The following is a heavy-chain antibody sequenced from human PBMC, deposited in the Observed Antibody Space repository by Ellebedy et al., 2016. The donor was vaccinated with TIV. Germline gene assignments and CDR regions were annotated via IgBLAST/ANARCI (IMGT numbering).Heavy chain of an antibody. J-gene: IGHJ5*02. CDR1: GGSISSYY. D-gene: IGHD3-10*01. CDR2: IYYSGST. V-gene: IGHV4-59*01. CDR3: ARDGSGSYKWGSWFDP. Sequence: SETLSLXXTVSGGSISSYYWSWIRQPPGKGLEWIGYIYYSGSTNYNPSLKSRVTISVDTSKNQFSLKLSSVTAADTAVYYCARDGSGSYKWGSWFDPWGQGTLVTVSS.